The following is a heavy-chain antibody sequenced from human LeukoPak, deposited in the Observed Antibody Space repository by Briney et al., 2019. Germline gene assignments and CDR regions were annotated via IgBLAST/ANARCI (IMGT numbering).Heavy chain of an antibody. CDR3: ARFPWAANHLPVDY. CDR1: GFTFSSYS. Sequence: KPGGSLRLSCAASGFTFSSYSMNWVRQAPGKGLEWVSSISSSSSYIYYADSVKGRFTISRDNAKNSLYLQMNSLRAEDTAVYYCARFPWAANHLPVDYWGQGTLVTVSS. V-gene: IGHV3-21*01. D-gene: IGHD2-15*01. CDR2: ISSSSSYI. J-gene: IGHJ4*02.